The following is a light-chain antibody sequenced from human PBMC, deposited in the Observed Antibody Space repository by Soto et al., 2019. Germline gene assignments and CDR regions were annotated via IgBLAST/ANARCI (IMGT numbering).Light chain of an antibody. V-gene: IGLV2-11*01. CDR3: CSSAGIYIYG. CDR2: DVG. Sequence: QSALTQPRSVSGSPGQSVTISCTGTSSDVGGYNYVSWYQQHPGKAPKLMIYDVGKRPSGVPDRFSGSKSGNTASLTISGLQAEDEADYYCCSSAGIYIYGFGTGTKLTVL. J-gene: IGLJ1*01. CDR1: SSDVGGYNY.